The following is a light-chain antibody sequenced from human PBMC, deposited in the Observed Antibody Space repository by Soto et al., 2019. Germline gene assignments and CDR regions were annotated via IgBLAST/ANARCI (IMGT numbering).Light chain of an antibody. V-gene: IGLV2-11*01. CDR3: CSYAGSYLVV. Sequence: QSALTQPRSVSGSPGQSVTISCTGTSSDVGGYNYVSWCQQHPGKAPKLMIYDVSKRPSGVPDRFSGSKSGNTASLTISGLQAEDEADYYCCSYAGSYLVVFGGGTKLTVL. CDR1: SSDVGGYNY. CDR2: DVS. J-gene: IGLJ2*01.